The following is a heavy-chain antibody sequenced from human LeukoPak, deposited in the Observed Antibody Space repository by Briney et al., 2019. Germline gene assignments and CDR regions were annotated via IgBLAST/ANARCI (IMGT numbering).Heavy chain of an antibody. CDR3: AVPQWELLD. V-gene: IGHV3-23*01. CDR1: GFILTTYT. J-gene: IGHJ4*02. CDR2: IGGSGGNT. Sequence: GRSLRLSCAPSGFILTTYTMSWVREAPGKGLDWLSAIGGSGGNTFYAESVKGCFTISRDNSKDTLYLQMNSLRAEDTAVYYCAVPQWELLDWGQGTLVTVSS. D-gene: IGHD1-26*01.